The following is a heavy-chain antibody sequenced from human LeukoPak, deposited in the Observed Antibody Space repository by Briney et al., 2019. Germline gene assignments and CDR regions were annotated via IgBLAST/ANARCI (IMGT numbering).Heavy chain of an antibody. CDR1: GGSISSGSYY. D-gene: IGHD4-17*01. Sequence: PSETLSLTCTVSGGSISSGSYYWSWIRQPAGKGLEWIGRIHTSGSTNYNPSLKSRVTISVDTSKNQFSLKLSSVTAADTAVYYCARVSTTVTPHYYYYYMDVWGKGTTVTISS. CDR3: ARVSTTVTPHYYYYYMDV. J-gene: IGHJ6*03. CDR2: IHTSGST. V-gene: IGHV4-61*02.